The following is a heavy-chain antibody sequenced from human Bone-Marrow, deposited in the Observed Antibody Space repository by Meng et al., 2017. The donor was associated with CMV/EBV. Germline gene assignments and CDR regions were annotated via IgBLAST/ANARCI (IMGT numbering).Heavy chain of an antibody. J-gene: IGHJ6*02. CDR2: ISSSSSYI. CDR3: ARDGVLRFLEWLSVYYYYGMDV. V-gene: IGHV3-21*01. D-gene: IGHD3-3*01. Sequence: GGSLRLSCAASGFTFSSDSMNWVRQAPGKGLEWVSSISSSSSYIYYADSVKGRFTISRDNAKNSLYLQMNSRRAEDTAVYYCARDGVLRFLEWLSVYYYYGMDVWGQGTTVTVSS. CDR1: GFTFSSDS.